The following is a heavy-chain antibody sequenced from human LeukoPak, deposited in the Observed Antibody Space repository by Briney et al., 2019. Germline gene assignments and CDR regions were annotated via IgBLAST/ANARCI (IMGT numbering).Heavy chain of an antibody. CDR1: GFTFSSYA. CDR3: ARVGSRDYFDY. J-gene: IGHJ4*02. CDR2: ISYDGSNK. Sequence: GGSLRLSCAASGFTFSSYAMHWVRQAPGKGLEWVAVISYDGSNKYYADSVKGRSTISRDNSKNTLYLQMNSLRAEDTAVYYCARVGSRDYFDYWGQGTLVTVSS. V-gene: IGHV3-30*04. D-gene: IGHD3-16*01.